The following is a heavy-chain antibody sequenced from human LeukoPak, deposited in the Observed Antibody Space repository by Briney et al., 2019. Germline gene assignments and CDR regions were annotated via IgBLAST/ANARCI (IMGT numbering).Heavy chain of an antibody. CDR2: ISYDGSNK. J-gene: IGHJ4*02. D-gene: IGHD3-22*01. Sequence: GGSLRLSCAASGFTFSSYAMHWVRQAPGKGLEWVAVISYDGSNKYYADSVKGRFTISRDNSKNTLYLQMNSLRAEDTAVYYCARGFYYYDSSGPAYWGQGTLATVSS. CDR3: ARGFYYYDSSGPAY. V-gene: IGHV3-30-3*01. CDR1: GFTFSSYA.